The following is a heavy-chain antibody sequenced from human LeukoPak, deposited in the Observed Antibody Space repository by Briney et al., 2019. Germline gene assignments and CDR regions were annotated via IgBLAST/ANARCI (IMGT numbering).Heavy chain of an antibody. Sequence: ASVKVSCKASGYTFTGYYMHWVRQAPGQGLEWMGWINPNSGSTSYAQKFQGRVTMTRDTSISTAYMELSRLRSDDTAVYYCARGNVLLWFGELLPSLFDYWGQGTLVTVSS. CDR3: ARGNVLLWFGELLPSLFDY. CDR1: GYTFTGYY. J-gene: IGHJ4*02. V-gene: IGHV1-2*02. CDR2: INPNSGST. D-gene: IGHD3-10*01.